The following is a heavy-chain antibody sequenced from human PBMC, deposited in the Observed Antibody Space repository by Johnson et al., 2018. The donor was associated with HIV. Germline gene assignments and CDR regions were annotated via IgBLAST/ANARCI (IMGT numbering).Heavy chain of an antibody. CDR1: AFTFSRFD. CDR3: ATTRWSDTDPFDI. CDR2: IGSGNAI. J-gene: IGHJ3*02. V-gene: IGHV3-69-1*01. D-gene: IGHD3-3*01. Sequence: VQLVESGGGLVQPGGSLRLSCAASAFTFSRFDMHWVRQAAGKRLEWVSVIGSGNAIYYADSVRGRFTISRDNAKNSLYLQMNSLRAEDTAVYYCATTRWSDTDPFDIWGQGTMVTVSS.